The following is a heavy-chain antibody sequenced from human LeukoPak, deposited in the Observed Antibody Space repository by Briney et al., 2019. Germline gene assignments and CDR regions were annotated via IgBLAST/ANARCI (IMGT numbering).Heavy chain of an antibody. CDR1: GFTFSDYS. Sequence: PGGSMRPSCAASGFTFSDYSMSWVRQAPGKGLEWISYISSSSYSIYYSDSVKGRFTISRDNAKNSLYLQMNSLRAEDTAVYYCLRYNYGYYFDYWGQGTLVTVSS. CDR3: LRYNYGYYFDY. CDR2: ISSSSYSI. J-gene: IGHJ4*02. V-gene: IGHV3-48*01. D-gene: IGHD5-18*01.